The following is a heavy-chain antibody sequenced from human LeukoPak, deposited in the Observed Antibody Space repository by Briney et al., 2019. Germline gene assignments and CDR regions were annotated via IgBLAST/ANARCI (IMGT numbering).Heavy chain of an antibody. V-gene: IGHV3-23*01. CDR2: ISGGGDNT. CDR3: AKWKYSNSGIDDY. Sequence: GGSLRLSCAASGFTSSRYAMSWVRQVPGKGLEWVSVISGGGDNTYYADSVRGRFTISRDNSKNMLYLQMNSLRAEDTAVYYCAKWKYSNSGIDDYWGQGTLVTVSS. D-gene: IGHD6-6*01. J-gene: IGHJ4*02. CDR1: GFTSSRYA.